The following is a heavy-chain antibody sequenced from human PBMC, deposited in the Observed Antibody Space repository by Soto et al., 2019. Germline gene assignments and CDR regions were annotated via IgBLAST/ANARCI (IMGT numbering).Heavy chain of an antibody. Sequence: PSETLSLTCTVSGGSISSGDYYWSWIRQPPGKGLEWIGYIYYSGSTYYNTSLKSRVTISVDTSKNQFSLKLSSVTAADTAVYYCARLGGYYQAFDSWGQGTLVTVSS. J-gene: IGHJ4*02. CDR3: ARLGGYYQAFDS. D-gene: IGHD3-22*01. CDR1: GGSISSGDYY. CDR2: IYYSGST. V-gene: IGHV4-30-4*01.